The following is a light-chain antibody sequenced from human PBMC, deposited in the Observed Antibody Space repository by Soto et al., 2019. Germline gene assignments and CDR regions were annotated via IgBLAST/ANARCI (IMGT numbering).Light chain of an antibody. V-gene: IGKV1-39*01. CDR1: QRISSY. J-gene: IGKJ4*01. Sequence: DIQMTQSPSSLSASVGDRATITCRASQRISSYLKWYQQKQGKAPKLLIYGASSLHSGVPPRFSGSGSGTDFTLTISSLQPEDFATYYCQQSYGIPLTFGGGTKVEIK. CDR3: QQSYGIPLT. CDR2: GAS.